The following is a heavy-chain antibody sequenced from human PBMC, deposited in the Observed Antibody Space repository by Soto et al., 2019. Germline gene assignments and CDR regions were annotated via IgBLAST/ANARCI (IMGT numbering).Heavy chain of an antibody. Sequence: SETLSLTCAVSGDSISRGGYSWTWIRQPPGKALEWIGNIYDSGSTSYNPSLKSRVTMSVDTSKNQFSLRLTSVTAADTAVYFCARGSSSYYDYGMDVWGQGTTVTVSS. D-gene: IGHD6-6*01. J-gene: IGHJ6*02. CDR1: GDSISRGGYS. V-gene: IGHV4-30-2*01. CDR2: IYDSGST. CDR3: ARGSSSYYDYGMDV.